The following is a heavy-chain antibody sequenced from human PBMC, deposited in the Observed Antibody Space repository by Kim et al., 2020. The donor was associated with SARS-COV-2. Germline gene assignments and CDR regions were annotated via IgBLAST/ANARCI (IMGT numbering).Heavy chain of an antibody. Sequence: SETLSLTCTVSGGSISSYYWSWIRQPPGKGLEWIGYIYYSGGTNYNPSLKSRVTISVDTSKNQFSLRLSSVTAADTAVYYCARDYRYYAMDVWGQGTTGT. CDR2: IYYSGGT. CDR1: GGSISSYY. V-gene: IGHV4-59*01. J-gene: IGHJ6*02. CDR3: ARDYRYYAMDV.